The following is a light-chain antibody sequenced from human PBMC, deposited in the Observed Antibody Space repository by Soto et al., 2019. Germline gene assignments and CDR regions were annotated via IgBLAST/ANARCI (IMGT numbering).Light chain of an antibody. J-gene: IGLJ3*02. CDR3: AAWDDSLNGWV. CDR2: SNN. CDR1: SSNIGSNT. V-gene: IGLV1-44*01. Sequence: QSVLTQPPSGSGTPGQQVTISCSGSSSNIGSNTVNWYQQLPGTAPKLLIYSNNQRPSRVPDRFSGSKSGTSASLAISGLQSEDEADDYCAAWDDSLNGWVFGGGTKLTVL.